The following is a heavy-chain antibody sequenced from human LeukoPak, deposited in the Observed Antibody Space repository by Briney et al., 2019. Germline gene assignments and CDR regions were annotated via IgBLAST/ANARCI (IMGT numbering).Heavy chain of an antibody. J-gene: IGHJ6*02. D-gene: IGHD6-19*01. CDR2: ISGSGGST. V-gene: IGHV3-23*01. Sequence: GGSLRLSCAASGFAFSSYAMSWVRQAPGKGLEWVSAISGSGGSTYYADSVKGRFTISRDNSKNTLYLQMNSLRAEDTAVYYCAKPNVAGTSYYGMDVWGQGTTVTVSS. CDR1: GFAFSSYA. CDR3: AKPNVAGTSYYGMDV.